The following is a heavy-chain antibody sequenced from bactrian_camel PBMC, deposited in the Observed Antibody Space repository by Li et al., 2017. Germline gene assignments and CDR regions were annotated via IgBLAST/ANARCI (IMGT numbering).Heavy chain of an antibody. J-gene: IGHJ6*01. CDR3: AARGPYCYTKLSVADFTY. V-gene: IGHV3S40*01. CDR2: ITSLPSLFRAA. Sequence: VQLVESGGGLVQPGESLRLSCVASGITFSRHDMSWVRQAPGKEVEWVAGITSLPSLFRAASYAGSVKGRFTISRDNAKNTVYLQMNSLKPEDTAMYYCAARGPYCYTKLSVADFTYWGQGTQVTV. D-gene: IGHD2*01. CDR1: GITFSRHD.